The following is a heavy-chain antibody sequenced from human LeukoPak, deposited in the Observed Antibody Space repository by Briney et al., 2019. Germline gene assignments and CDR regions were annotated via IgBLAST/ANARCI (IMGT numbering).Heavy chain of an antibody. D-gene: IGHD2-2*01. V-gene: IGHV3-30-3*01. CDR2: ISYDGSNK. CDR1: GFTFSSYA. Sequence: GGSLRLSCAASGFTFSSYAMHWVRQAPGKGLEWVAVISYDGSNKYYADSVMGRFTISRDNSKNTLYLQINSLRAEDSAVYYCARDTDSDIVVVPEVYMDVWGKGTTVTVSS. CDR3: ARDTDSDIVVVPEVYMDV. J-gene: IGHJ6*03.